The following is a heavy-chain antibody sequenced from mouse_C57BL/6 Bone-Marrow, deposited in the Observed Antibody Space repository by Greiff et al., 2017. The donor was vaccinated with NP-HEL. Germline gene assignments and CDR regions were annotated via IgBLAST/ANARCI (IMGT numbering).Heavy chain of an antibody. CDR2: IHPNSGST. J-gene: IGHJ2*01. D-gene: IGHD2-12*01. Sequence: VQLQQSGAELVKPGASVKLSCKASGYTFTSYWMHWVKQRPGQGLEWIGMIHPNSGSTNYNEKFKNKATLTVDKSSSTAYMQLRSLTSEDSAVYYCARGTPCYAYYFDCWGRGTTLTVSS. CDR1: GYTFTSYW. V-gene: IGHV1-64*01. CDR3: ARGTPCYAYYFDC.